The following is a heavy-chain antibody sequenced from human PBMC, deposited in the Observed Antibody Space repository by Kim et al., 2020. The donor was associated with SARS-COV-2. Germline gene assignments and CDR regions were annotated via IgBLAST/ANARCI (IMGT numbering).Heavy chain of an antibody. D-gene: IGHD3-22*01. Sequence: GGSLRLSCAASGFTFSSYAMHWVRQAPGKGLEWVAVISYDGSNKYYADSVKGRFTISRDNSKNTLYLQMNSLRAEDTAVYYCAREGYYYDSSGRPLDYWGQGTLVTVSS. CDR1: GFTFSSYA. CDR3: AREGYYYDSSGRPLDY. J-gene: IGHJ4*02. V-gene: IGHV3-30*04. CDR2: ISYDGSNK.